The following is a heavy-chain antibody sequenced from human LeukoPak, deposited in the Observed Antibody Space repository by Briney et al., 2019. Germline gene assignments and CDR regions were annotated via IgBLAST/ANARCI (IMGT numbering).Heavy chain of an antibody. CDR1: GFTVSSNY. CDR2: IYSGGST. J-gene: IGHJ4*02. D-gene: IGHD3-22*01. V-gene: IGHV3-53*01. CDR3: AKGGLYYYDSSGYSDY. Sequence: PGGSLRLSCAASGFTVSSNYMSWVRQAPGKGLEWVSVIYSGGSTYYADSVKGRFTISRDNSKNTLYLQMNSLRAADTAVYYCAKGGLYYYDSSGYSDYWGQGTLVTVSS.